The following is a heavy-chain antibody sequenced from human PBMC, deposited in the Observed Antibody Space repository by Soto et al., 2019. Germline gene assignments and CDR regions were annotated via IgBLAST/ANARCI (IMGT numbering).Heavy chain of an antibody. CDR3: ARDSNWRTNGTLKDYYYYYMYV. CDR1: GFTFSSYG. J-gene: IGHJ6*03. CDR2: IRYDGSNK. D-gene: IGHD1-1*01. V-gene: IGHV3-33*01. Sequence: GGSLRLSCAASGFTFSSYGMHWVRQAPGKGLEWMAVIRYDGSNKYYADSVKGRFTISRDNSKNTLYLQMNSLRAEDTAVYYSARDSNWRTNGTLKDYYYYYMYVCGKGPTVTVS.